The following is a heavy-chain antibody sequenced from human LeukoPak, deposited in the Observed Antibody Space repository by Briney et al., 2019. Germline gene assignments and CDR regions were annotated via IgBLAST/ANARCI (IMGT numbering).Heavy chain of an antibody. Sequence: GSLRLSCAAPGFIFDNYAIHWVRQAPGKGLEWVSLISGDGGSTFYADSVRGRFTISRDNSKNTLYLQMNSLRAEDTAVYYCAKTPYSNGWYYFDAWGQGTLVTVSS. J-gene: IGHJ4*02. D-gene: IGHD6-19*01. CDR3: AKTPYSNGWYYFDA. V-gene: IGHV3-43*02. CDR2: ISGDGGST. CDR1: GFIFDNYA.